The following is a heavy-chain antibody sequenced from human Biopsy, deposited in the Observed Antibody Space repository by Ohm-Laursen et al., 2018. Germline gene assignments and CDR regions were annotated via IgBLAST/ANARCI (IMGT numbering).Heavy chain of an antibody. CDR2: IYYSGIT. Sequence: SETLSLTCTVPGGSISSYYWSWIRQPPGKGLEWIGNIYYSGITNYNPSLKSRVSISVDTSKNQFSLKLSSVTAADTAVYYCARHGDFYYDSNIVIGALDIWGQGTMVTVSS. J-gene: IGHJ3*02. D-gene: IGHD3-22*01. V-gene: IGHV4-59*08. CDR1: GGSISSYY. CDR3: ARHGDFYYDSNIVIGALDI.